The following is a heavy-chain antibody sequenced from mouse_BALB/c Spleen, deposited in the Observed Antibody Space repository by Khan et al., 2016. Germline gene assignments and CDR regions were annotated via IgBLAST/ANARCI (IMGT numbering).Heavy chain of an antibody. D-gene: IGHD1-1*01. CDR3: AYYGSSYWYFDV. V-gene: IGHV3-2*02. Sequence: EVQLQESGPGLVKPSQSLSLTCTVTGYSITSDYAWYWIRQFPGNKLEWMGYISYSGSTSYNPSLKSRISITRDTSKNLFFLQLKSVTTEDTARYYCAYYGSSYWYFDVWGAGTTVTVSS. J-gene: IGHJ1*01. CDR2: ISYSGST. CDR1: GYSITSDYA.